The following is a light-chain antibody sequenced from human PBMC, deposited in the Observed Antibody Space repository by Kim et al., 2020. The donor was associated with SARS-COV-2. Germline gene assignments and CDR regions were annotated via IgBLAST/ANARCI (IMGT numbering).Light chain of an antibody. J-gene: IGLJ1*01. V-gene: IGLV2-14*03. CDR2: DVN. Sequence: GQSITISCTGTSSDVGGYNSVSWYQQHPGKAPKLLIYDVNDRPSGVSNRFSGSKSGNTASLTISGLQAEDEADYYCSSFTTSTLYVFGTGTKVSVL. CDR3: SSFTTSTLYV. CDR1: SSDVGGYNS.